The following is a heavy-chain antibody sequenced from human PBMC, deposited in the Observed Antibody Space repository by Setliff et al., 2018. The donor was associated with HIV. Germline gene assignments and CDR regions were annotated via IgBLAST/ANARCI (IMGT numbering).Heavy chain of an antibody. V-gene: IGHV4-61*09. CDR2: IYTSGST. D-gene: IGHD3-16*01. Sequence: SETLSLTCSVSGGSISSGSYYWSWIRQPAGKGLEWIGHIYTSGSTNYNPSLKSRVTMSVDTSKNQFSLKLSSVTAADTAVYYCARFAYYYMDVWGKGTTVTVSS. CDR1: GGSISSGSYY. J-gene: IGHJ6*03. CDR3: ARFAYYYMDV.